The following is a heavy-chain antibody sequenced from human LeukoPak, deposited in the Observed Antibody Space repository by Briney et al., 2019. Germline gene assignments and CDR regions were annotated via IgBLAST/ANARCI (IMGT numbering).Heavy chain of an antibody. Sequence: GGSLRLSCAASGFTFSTFAMIWVRQPPGKGLEWVSSIFPSGGEIHYADSVRGRFTISRDNSKSTLSLQMNSLRAEDTAIYYCARDGGWYKRGLDHYYYYMDVWGKGTTVIVSS. CDR2: IFPSGGEI. CDR1: GFTFSTFA. J-gene: IGHJ6*03. CDR3: ARDGGWYKRGLDHYYYYMDV. V-gene: IGHV3-23*01. D-gene: IGHD6-19*01.